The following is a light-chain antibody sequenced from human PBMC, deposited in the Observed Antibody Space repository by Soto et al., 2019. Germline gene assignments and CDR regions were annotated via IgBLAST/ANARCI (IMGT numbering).Light chain of an antibody. V-gene: IGKV1-5*01. CDR3: QEYNHYSGPS. CDR2: DAS. Sequence: DIQVTQSPSTLSASVGDRVTITCRASQSITRWLAWYQQKPEKAPKLLIYDASTLESGVPSRFSGSGSGTEFTLTISSLQPDDFATYYCQEYNHYSGPSFGGGTKVDIK. CDR1: QSITRW. J-gene: IGKJ4*01.